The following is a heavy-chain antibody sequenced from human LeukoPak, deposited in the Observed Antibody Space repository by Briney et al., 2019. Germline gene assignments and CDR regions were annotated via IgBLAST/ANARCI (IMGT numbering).Heavy chain of an antibody. CDR2: IYYSGST. CDR3: ARNRYCRSDKCYLVY. D-gene: IGHD2-2*01. J-gene: IGHJ4*02. V-gene: IGHV4-59*01. CDR1: GASISSYY. Sequence: KPSETLSLTCTVSGASISSYYWSWIRQPPGKGLEWIGYIYYSGSTNYNASLKSRVTMSVDTSKNQFSLKLSCVTAAETGVYYCARNRYCRSDKCYLVYWGQGSLVTVSS.